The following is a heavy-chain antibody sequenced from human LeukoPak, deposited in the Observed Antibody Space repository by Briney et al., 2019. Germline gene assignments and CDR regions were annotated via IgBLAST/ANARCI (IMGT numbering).Heavy chain of an antibody. Sequence: GGSLRLSCAASGLSFSSYGMHWARQAPGKGLEWVAFIRYDGSNKYYVDSVKGRFTISRDNPKNTLHLQMNSLRAEDTAVYYCAKLLSGYDRFDYWGQGTLVTVSS. CDR2: IRYDGSNK. CDR3: AKLLSGYDRFDY. V-gene: IGHV3-30*02. CDR1: GLSFSSYG. D-gene: IGHD5-12*01. J-gene: IGHJ4*02.